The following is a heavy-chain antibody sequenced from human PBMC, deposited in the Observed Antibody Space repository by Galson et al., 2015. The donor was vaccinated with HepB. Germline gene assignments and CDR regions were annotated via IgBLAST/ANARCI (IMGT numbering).Heavy chain of an antibody. D-gene: IGHD5-12*01. J-gene: IGHJ2*01. CDR1: GFRFSNAW. V-gene: IGHV3-15*01. CDR3: ATDHGGYSGYDGYFDL. CDR2: IKSKRDGGTT. Sequence: LRLSCAASGFRFSNAWMRWVRQAPGKGLEWVGVIKSKRDGGTTDFAAPVKGRFTISRDDSKNMMYLQMDSLKTEDTAMYYCATDHGGYSGYDGYFDLWGPGTLVTVSS.